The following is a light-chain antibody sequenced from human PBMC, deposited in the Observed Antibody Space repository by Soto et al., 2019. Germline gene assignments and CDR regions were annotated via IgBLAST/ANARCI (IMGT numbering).Light chain of an antibody. CDR3: QEYGTSLTWS. CDR1: QSVNSNY. J-gene: IGKJ1*01. CDR2: AAS. V-gene: IGKV3-20*01. Sequence: EIVLTQSPGTLSLSPGERATLSCRASQSVNSNYLAWYQQKPGQAPRLLIYAASSRATGIPDRFSGSGSGTDFTLTISRLEPEDSAVYYCQEYGTSLTWSFGQGPKVDI.